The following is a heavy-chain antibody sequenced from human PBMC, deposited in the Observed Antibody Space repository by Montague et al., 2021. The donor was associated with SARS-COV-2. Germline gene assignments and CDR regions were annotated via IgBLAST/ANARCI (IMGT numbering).Heavy chain of an antibody. Sequence: SETLSLTCTVSGGSISSGGYYWGWVRQTPGKGLEWIASIDHSGNTYDNPSLMSRVTISVDTSKNQFSLKVTSVTAANTAVYYCATERCSTSNCYYYSYYGLDVWGQGTTVTVSS. D-gene: IGHD1-1*01. CDR2: IDHSGNT. CDR1: GGSISSGGYY. V-gene: IGHV4-39*02. J-gene: IGHJ6*02. CDR3: ATERCSTSNCYYYSYYGLDV.